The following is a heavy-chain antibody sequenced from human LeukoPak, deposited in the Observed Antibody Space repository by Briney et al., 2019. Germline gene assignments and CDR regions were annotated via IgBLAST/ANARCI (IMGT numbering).Heavy chain of an antibody. CDR1: GDSVSSNSAA. J-gene: IGHJ4*02. D-gene: IGHD3-10*01. CDR3: ARDRPGNMVRGVIIDY. Sequence: SQTLSLTCAISGDSVSSNSAAWNWIRQSPSRGLEWLGRTYYRSKWYNDYAVSVKSRITINPDTSKNQFSLQLNSVTPEDTAVDYCARDRPGNMVRGVIIDYWGQGTLVTVSS. CDR2: TYYRSKWYN. V-gene: IGHV6-1*01.